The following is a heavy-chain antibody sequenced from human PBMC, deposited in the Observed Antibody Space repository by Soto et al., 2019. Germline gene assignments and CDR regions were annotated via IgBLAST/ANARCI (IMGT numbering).Heavy chain of an antibody. V-gene: IGHV4-4*02. CDR3: ARASIFGELSYYYYYGMDV. Sequence: SETLSLTCAVSGGSISTSSWWSWVRQPPGKGLEWIGEVYRTGSTNYNPSLKSRVTISVDTSKNQFSLKLSSVTAADTAVYYCARASIFGELSYYYYYGMDVWGQGTTVTVSS. J-gene: IGHJ6*02. CDR1: GGSISTSSW. CDR2: VYRTGST. D-gene: IGHD3-10*02.